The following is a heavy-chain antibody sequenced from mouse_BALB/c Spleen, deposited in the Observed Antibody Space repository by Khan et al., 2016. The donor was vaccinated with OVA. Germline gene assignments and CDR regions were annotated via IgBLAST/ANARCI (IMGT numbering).Heavy chain of an antibody. D-gene: IGHD2-1*01. J-gene: IGHJ2*01. CDR3: ARAGHYDFDC. CDR2: ISSGSNTI. V-gene: IGHV5-17*02. Sequence: EVELVESGGGLVQPGGSRKLSCAASGFTFSGFGMHWVRQAPEKGLEWVAYISSGSNTIYYADTVKGRFTISRDNHKNTLFLQMTSLRSEDTAMYFCARAGHYDFDCWGHGTTLPVSS. CDR1: GFTFSGFG.